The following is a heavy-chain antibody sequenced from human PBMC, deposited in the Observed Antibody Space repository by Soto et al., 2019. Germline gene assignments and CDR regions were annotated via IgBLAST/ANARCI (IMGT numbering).Heavy chain of an antibody. CDR3: AKERRVRWLVDY. CDR2: ISYDGSNK. J-gene: IGHJ4*02. D-gene: IGHD3-22*01. CDR1: GFTFSSYG. Sequence: QVQLVESGGGVSQPGRSLRLSCAASGFTFSSYGMHWVRQAPGKGLEWVAVISYDGSNKYYADSVKGRFTISRDNSKNTLYLQMNSLRAEDTAVYYCAKERRVRWLVDYWGQGTLVTVSS. V-gene: IGHV3-30*18.